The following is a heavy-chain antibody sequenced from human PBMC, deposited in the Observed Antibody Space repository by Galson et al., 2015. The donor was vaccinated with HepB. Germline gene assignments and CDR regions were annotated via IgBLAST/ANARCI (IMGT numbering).Heavy chain of an antibody. J-gene: IGHJ3*02. V-gene: IGHV3-49*04. D-gene: IGHD2-8*01. CDR3: TSHKKDIVLMKDAFDI. CDR1: GFTFGDYA. CDR2: IRSKAYGGTT. Sequence: SLRLSCAASGFTFGDYAMSWVRQAPGKGLEWVGFIRSKAYGGTTEYAASVKGRFTISRDDSKSIAYLQMNSLKTEDTAVYYCTSHKKDIVLMKDAFDIWGQGTMVTVSS.